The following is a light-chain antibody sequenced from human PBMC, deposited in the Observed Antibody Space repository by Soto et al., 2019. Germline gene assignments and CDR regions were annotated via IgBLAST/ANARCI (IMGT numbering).Light chain of an antibody. V-gene: IGKV3-20*01. CDR3: HLYNRSPYN. Sequence: EIVLTQSPGTLSLSPGERVTLSCRASQSVHNNYLAWYQQKPGQAPRLLIYGASTRATSISDRFSGSGSGTDFTLTISRLEPEDVGVFYCHLYNRSPYNFGQGTKLEIK. J-gene: IGKJ2*01. CDR2: GAS. CDR1: QSVHNNY.